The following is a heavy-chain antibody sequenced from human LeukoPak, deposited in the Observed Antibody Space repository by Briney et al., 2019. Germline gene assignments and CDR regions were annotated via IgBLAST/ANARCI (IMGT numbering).Heavy chain of an antibody. Sequence: GRSLRLSCAASGFTFSSYGMHWVRQAPGKGLEWVAVIWYDGSNKYYADSVKGRFTISRDNSKNTLYLQMNSLRAEDTAVYYCAREVPVAGRTGYFDLWGRGTLVTVSS. V-gene: IGHV3-33*01. J-gene: IGHJ2*01. D-gene: IGHD6-19*01. CDR1: GFTFSSYG. CDR3: AREVPVAGRTGYFDL. CDR2: IWYDGSNK.